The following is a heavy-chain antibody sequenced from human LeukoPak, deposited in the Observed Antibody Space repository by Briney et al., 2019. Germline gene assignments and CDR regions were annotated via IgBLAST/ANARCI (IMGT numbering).Heavy chain of an antibody. V-gene: IGHV3-23*01. CDR2: IGSDGDR. J-gene: IGHJ4*02. CDR1: GFAFRSYA. Sequence: PGGSLRLSCTASGFAFRSYAMAWVRQAPGKGLEGVAAIGSDGDRVHEDSVKGRFTTSRDNSKSTLYLQMDNLRAEDTAVYFCAKSAGVATIYFDSWGQGALVTVSS. D-gene: IGHD5-12*01. CDR3: AKSAGVATIYFDS.